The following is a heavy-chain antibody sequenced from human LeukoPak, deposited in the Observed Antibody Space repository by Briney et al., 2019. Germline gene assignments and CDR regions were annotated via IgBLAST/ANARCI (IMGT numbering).Heavy chain of an antibody. CDR3: ATLEGIFGALNY. Sequence: NSSETLSLTCAVSGVSISSGGYSWSWIRQPPGKGLEWIGYIYHSGSTYYNPSLKSRVTISVDRSKNQFSLKLSSVTAADTAVYYCATLEGIFGALNYWGQGTLVTVSS. CDR2: IYHSGST. D-gene: IGHD3-3*01. V-gene: IGHV4-30-2*01. J-gene: IGHJ4*02. CDR1: GVSISSGGYS.